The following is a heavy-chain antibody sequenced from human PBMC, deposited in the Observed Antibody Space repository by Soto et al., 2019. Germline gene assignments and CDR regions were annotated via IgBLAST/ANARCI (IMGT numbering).Heavy chain of an antibody. J-gene: IGHJ4*02. Sequence: SETLSLTCTVSGGSISSGGYYWSWIRQHPGKGLEWIGYIYYSGSTYYNPSLKSRVTISVDTSKNQFSLKLSSVTAADTAVYYCARDYRPRRTAIYFDYWGQGTLVTVSS. D-gene: IGHD3-16*02. CDR2: IYYSGST. CDR3: ARDYRPRRTAIYFDY. CDR1: GGSISSGGYY. V-gene: IGHV4-31*03.